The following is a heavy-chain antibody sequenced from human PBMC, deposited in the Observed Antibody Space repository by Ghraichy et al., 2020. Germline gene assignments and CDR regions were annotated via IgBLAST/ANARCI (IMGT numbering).Heavy chain of an antibody. CDR2: INPTSGDT. D-gene: IGHD4-11*01. CDR1: GYTFTAFY. CDR3: ARDADYYNYGAAY. V-gene: IGHV1-2*02. Sequence: ASVKVSCKVSGYTFTAFYIHWLRQAPGQGLERVGWINPTSGDTNYAQKFQGRVSLTMDPSISTAYMELRGLRSDDTAVYYCARDADYYNYGAAYGGQGTLVTVSS. J-gene: IGHJ4*02.